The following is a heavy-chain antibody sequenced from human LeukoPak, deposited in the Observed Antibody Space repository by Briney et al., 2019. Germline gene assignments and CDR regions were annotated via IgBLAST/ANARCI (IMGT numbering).Heavy chain of an antibody. CDR1: GGSLSGCY. CDR3: ARGRGVWYYYGSGSYYYFDY. CDR2: INHSGST. V-gene: IGHV4-34*01. J-gene: IGHJ4*02. Sequence: SETLSLTCAVYGGSLSGCYWSWIRQPPGKGLEWIGEINHSGSTNYNPSLKSRVTISVDTSKNQFSLKLSSVTAADTAVYHCARGRGVWYYYGSGSYYYFDYWGQGTLVTVSS. D-gene: IGHD3-10*01.